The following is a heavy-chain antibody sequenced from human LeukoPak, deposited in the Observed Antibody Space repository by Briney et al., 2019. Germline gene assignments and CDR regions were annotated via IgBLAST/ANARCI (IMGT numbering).Heavy chain of an antibody. CDR2: IKGDGNQK. CDR3: MTNCGGDC. CDR1: GFTFSNSW. D-gene: IGHD2-8*01. Sequence: GGSLRLSCAASGFTFSNSWMNWVRQAPGKGLEWLANIKGDGNQKNYMDSVKGRFVISRDNAKNLLYLQMNSLKAEDTAVYYCMTNCGGDCWGRGTLVTVSS. V-gene: IGHV3-7*01. J-gene: IGHJ4*02.